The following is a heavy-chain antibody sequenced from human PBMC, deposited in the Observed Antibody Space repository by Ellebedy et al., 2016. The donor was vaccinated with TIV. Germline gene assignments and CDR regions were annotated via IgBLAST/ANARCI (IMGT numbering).Heavy chain of an antibody. J-gene: IGHJ4*02. CDR1: GFTFSSYS. CDR2: ISSSSSRI. Sequence: GESLKISCAASGFTFSSYSMNWVRQAPGKGLEWVSYISSSSSRIYYADSVKGRFTISRDNAKNSLYLQMNSLKDEDTAVYFCASEARVGYNWNVFGYWGQGTLVTVSS. CDR3: ASEARVGYNWNVFGY. D-gene: IGHD1-1*01. V-gene: IGHV3-48*02.